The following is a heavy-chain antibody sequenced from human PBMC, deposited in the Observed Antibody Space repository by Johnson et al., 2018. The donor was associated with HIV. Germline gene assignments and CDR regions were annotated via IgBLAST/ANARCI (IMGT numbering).Heavy chain of an antibody. V-gene: IGHV3-20*04. CDR1: GFTFDDYG. Sequence: DVQLVESGGGVVRPGGSLRLSCAASGFTFDDYGMTWVRQAPGKGLEWVCGITWNGGTTGYADSVKGRFTMSSDNANHSLYLQMNSLRAEDTALYFCARGGYCVDGSCRHGNAFDIWGQGTMVTVSS. CDR3: ARGGYCVDGSCRHGNAFDI. J-gene: IGHJ3*02. D-gene: IGHD2-15*01. CDR2: ITWNGGTT.